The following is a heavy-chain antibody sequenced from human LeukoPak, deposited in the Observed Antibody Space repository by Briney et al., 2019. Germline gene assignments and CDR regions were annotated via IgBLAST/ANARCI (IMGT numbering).Heavy chain of an antibody. J-gene: IGHJ5*02. D-gene: IGHD3-22*01. CDR1: GDSISSYY. V-gene: IGHV4-39*01. CDR2: IYYSGST. Sequence: SETLSLTCTVSGDSISSYYWGWIRQPPGKGLEWIGSIYYSGSTYYNPSLKSRVTISVDTSKNQFSLKLNSVTAADTAVYYCARPPSGDSSGHDNWFDPWGQGTLVTVSS. CDR3: ARPPSGDSSGHDNWFDP.